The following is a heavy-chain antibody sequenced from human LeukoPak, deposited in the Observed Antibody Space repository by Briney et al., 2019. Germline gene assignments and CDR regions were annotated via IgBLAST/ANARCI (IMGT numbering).Heavy chain of an antibody. CDR3: ANWATMVRGVTYYYGMDV. Sequence: PGGSLRLSCAASGFTFSSYSMSWVRQAPGKGLEWVSGISTRGGSTYYADSVKGRFTISRDNSKNTLYLQMNSLRAEDTAVYYCANWATMVRGVTYYYGMDVWGQGTTVTVSS. D-gene: IGHD3-10*01. V-gene: IGHV3-23*01. CDR2: ISTRGGST. J-gene: IGHJ6*02. CDR1: GFTFSSYS.